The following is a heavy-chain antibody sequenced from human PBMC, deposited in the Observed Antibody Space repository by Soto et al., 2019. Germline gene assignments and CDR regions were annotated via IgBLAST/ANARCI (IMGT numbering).Heavy chain of an antibody. CDR3: VRDFREKFRSG. D-gene: IGHD1-26*01. CDR1: GGTFSSYR. CDR2: IVPIYRTA. J-gene: IGHJ1*01. Sequence: GASVKVSCKASGGTFSSYRINWVRQAPGQGLEWVGGIVPIYRTADYAQKFQGRVTITADEAARTSFMVLRRLKYQSTAVDDWVRDFREKFRSGWGQGALVTVSS. V-gene: IGHV1-69*13.